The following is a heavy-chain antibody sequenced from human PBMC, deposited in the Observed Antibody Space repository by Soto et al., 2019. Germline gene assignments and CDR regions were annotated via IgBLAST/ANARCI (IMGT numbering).Heavy chain of an antibody. J-gene: IGHJ4*02. V-gene: IGHV3-21*01. CDR2: ISSSSSYI. CDR3: GRGGGGDYYDSSGYTYDY. CDR1: GFTFSSYS. D-gene: IGHD3-22*01. Sequence: EVQLVESGGGLVKPGGSLRLSCAASGFTFSSYSMNWVRQAPGKGLEWVSSISSSSSYIYYADSVKGRFTISRDNAKNSLYLERNSLRAEGTAVYYWGRGGGGDYYDSSGYTYDYWGQGTLVTVSS.